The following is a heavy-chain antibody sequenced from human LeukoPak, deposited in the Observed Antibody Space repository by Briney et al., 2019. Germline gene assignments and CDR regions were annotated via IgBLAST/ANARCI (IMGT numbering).Heavy chain of an antibody. D-gene: IGHD5-18*01. Sequence: GSLRLSGAASGFTFSSYGMHWVRQAPGKGLEWVAVIWYDGSNKYYADSVKGRFTISRDNSKNTLYLQMNSLRAEDTAVYYCAKDIRGYSYGPFDYWGQGTLVTVSS. V-gene: IGHV3-33*06. CDR2: IWYDGSNK. CDR1: GFTFSSYG. J-gene: IGHJ4*02. CDR3: AKDIRGYSYGPFDY.